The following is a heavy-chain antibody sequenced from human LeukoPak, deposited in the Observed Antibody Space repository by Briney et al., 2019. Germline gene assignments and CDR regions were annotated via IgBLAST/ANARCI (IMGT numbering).Heavy chain of an antibody. J-gene: IGHJ4*02. Sequence: PGGSLRLSCAASEFTFGDYAMHWVRQAPGKGLEWVSGISWNSGSIGYADSVKGRFTISRDNAKNSLYLQMNSLRAEDTALYYCAKGALRYYDSSGYYSSYFDYWGQGTLVTVSS. CDR2: ISWNSGSI. D-gene: IGHD3-22*01. V-gene: IGHV3-9*01. CDR1: EFTFGDYA. CDR3: AKGALRYYDSSGYYSSYFDY.